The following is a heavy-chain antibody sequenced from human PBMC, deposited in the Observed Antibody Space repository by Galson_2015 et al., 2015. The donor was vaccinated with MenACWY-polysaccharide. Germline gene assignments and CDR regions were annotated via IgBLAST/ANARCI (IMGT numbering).Heavy chain of an antibody. D-gene: IGHD6-19*01. CDR1: GFTFDDYA. CDR3: AKDISGWRLNSDY. J-gene: IGHJ4*02. CDR2: ISWNSGSI. V-gene: IGHV3-9*01. Sequence: SLRLSCAASGFTFDDYAMHWVRQAPGTGLEWVSGISWNSGSIGYADSVKGRFTISRDNAKNSLYLQMNSLRAEDTALYYCAKDISGWRLNSDYWGQGTLVTVSS.